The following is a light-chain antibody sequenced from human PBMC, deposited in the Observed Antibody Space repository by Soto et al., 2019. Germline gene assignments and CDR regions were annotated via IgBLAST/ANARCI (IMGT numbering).Light chain of an antibody. CDR2: DVS. Sequence: QSALTQPASVSGSPGQWITISCTGTSSDINTYDYVSWYQQHPGKAPKLIIYDVSSRPSGVPDRFSGSKSGTTASLTVSGLQAEDEADYYCSSYAGSSNVFGTGTKVTVL. V-gene: IGLV2-8*01. CDR3: SSYAGSSNV. J-gene: IGLJ1*01. CDR1: SSDINTYDY.